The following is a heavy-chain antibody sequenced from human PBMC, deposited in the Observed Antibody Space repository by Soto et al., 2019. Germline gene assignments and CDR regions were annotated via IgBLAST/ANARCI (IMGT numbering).Heavy chain of an antibody. CDR1: GVTCCSWW. CDR2: INSDGSST. J-gene: IGHJ3*02. CDR3: ARVKNYDSSGSDAFDI. V-gene: IGHV3-74*01. Sequence: RDACGVAGVTCCSWWMHRVRQTPGKGLVWVSRINSDGSSTSYADSVKGRFTISRDNAKNTLYLQMNSLRAEDTAVYYCARVKNYDSSGSDAFDIWGQGTMVTVSS. D-gene: IGHD3-22*01.